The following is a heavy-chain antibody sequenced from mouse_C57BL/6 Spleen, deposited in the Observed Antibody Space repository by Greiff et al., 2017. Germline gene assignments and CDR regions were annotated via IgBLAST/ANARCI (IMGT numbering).Heavy chain of an antibody. V-gene: IGHV1-80*01. CDR3: ARSRYYDYDGFWFAY. Sequence: QVQLQQSGAELVKPGASVKISCKASGYAFSSYWMNWVKQRPGKGLEWLGQIYPGDGDTNYNGKFKGKATLTADKSSSTAYMQLSSLTSEDSAVYFCARSRYYDYDGFWFAYWGQGTLVTVSA. CDR2: IYPGDGDT. D-gene: IGHD2-4*01. CDR1: GYAFSSYW. J-gene: IGHJ3*01.